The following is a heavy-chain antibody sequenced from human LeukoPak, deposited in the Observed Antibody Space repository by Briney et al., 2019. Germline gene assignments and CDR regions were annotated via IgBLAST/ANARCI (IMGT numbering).Heavy chain of an antibody. CDR2: INQDGSGT. CDR1: GFRFGSFY. Sequence: GGSLRLSCVASGFRFGSFYMSWVRQAPGKGREWVAQINQDGSGTFYVDSVRGRFTISRDNAETSAFLQMDSLTAEDTAVYYCVREQSYRLDYWGQGTLVTVSS. J-gene: IGHJ4*02. CDR3: VREQSYRLDY. V-gene: IGHV3-7*01. D-gene: IGHD3-16*02.